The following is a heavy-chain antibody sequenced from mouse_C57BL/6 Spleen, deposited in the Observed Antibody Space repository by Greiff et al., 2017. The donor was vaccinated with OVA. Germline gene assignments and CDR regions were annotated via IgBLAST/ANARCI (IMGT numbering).Heavy chain of an antibody. D-gene: IGHD3-3*01. CDR3: ARGLIYYAMDY. J-gene: IGHJ4*01. CDR1: GYTFTSYD. V-gene: IGHV1-85*01. CDR2: IYPRDGST. Sequence: VKLMESGPELVKPGASVKLSCKASGYTFTSYDINWVKQRPGQGLEWIGWIYPRDGSTKYNEKFKGKATLTVDTSSSTAYMELHSLTSEDSAVYFCARGLIYYAMDYWGQGTSVTVSS.